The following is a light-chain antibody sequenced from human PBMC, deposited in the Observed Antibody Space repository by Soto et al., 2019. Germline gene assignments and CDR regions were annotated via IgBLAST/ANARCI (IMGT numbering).Light chain of an antibody. CDR3: QSYESRRSRV. V-gene: IGLV1-40*01. CDR2: GNS. J-gene: IGLJ2*01. Sequence: QSVLTQPPSVSGAPGQRVTISCTGSSSNIGAGYDVHWYQQLPGTAPKLLIYGNSNRPSGVPDRFSGSKSGTSASLAIPGLRAENGANYHGQSYESRRSRVFGGGT. CDR1: SSNIGAGYD.